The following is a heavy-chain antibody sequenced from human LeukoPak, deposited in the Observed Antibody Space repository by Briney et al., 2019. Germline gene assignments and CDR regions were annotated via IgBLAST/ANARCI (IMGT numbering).Heavy chain of an antibody. CDR3: ARDPTYGEGWAFDI. CDR1: GFTFSSYS. D-gene: IGHD2-8*01. Sequence: GGSLRLSCAASGFTFSSYSMTWVRQAPGKGLEWVSYISSSSSTIYYADSVKDRFTISRDNAKNSLYLQMNSLRDEDTAVYYCARDPTYGEGWAFDIWGQGTMVTVSS. CDR2: ISSSSSTI. V-gene: IGHV3-48*02. J-gene: IGHJ3*02.